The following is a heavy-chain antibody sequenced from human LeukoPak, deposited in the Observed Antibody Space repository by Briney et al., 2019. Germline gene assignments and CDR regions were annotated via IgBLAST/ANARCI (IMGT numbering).Heavy chain of an antibody. Sequence: GGSLRVSCAPSGFTFSSYNMNWVRQAPGKGLEWGSYISSSGSTIYYADSVKGRFTISRGNAKKSRYLRMNSLRAEDTAVYYCVRDRGWLSNPGYFDWWGRGPLVTVS. CDR3: VRDRGWLSNPGYFDW. V-gene: IGHV3-48*03. CDR1: GFTFSSYN. J-gene: IGHJ4*02. D-gene: IGHD3-22*01. CDR2: ISSSGSTI.